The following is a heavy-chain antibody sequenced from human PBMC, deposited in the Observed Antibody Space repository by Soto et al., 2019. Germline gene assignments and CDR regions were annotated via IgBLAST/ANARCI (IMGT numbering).Heavy chain of an antibody. CDR3: ARAGMADYYYDSSGYYHH. J-gene: IGHJ5*02. V-gene: IGHV4-30-4*01. D-gene: IGHD3-22*01. Sequence: QVQLQESGPGLVKPSQTLSLTCTVSGGSISSGDYYWSWIRQPPGKGLEWIGYIYYSGSTYYNPSLKSRVTITVDTSKNQSSLKLSSVTAADTAVYYCARAGMADYYYDSSGYYHHWGQGTLVTVSS. CDR2: IYYSGST. CDR1: GGSISSGDYY.